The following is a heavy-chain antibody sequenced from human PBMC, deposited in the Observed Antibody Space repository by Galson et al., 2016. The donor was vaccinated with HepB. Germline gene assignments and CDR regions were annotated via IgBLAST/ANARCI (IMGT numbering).Heavy chain of an antibody. D-gene: IGHD4/OR15-4a*01. CDR3: VRDDYGPAWFDP. CDR2: ISYDGSNQ. CDR1: GFTFRSYA. V-gene: IGHV3-30*03. Sequence: SLRLSCATSGFTFRSYAMHWVRQAPGKGLDWVSLISYDGSNQYYADSVKGRFSISRDNLRATVYLHMNSLRGEDTAVYYCVRDDYGPAWFDPRSQGTQVTVSS. J-gene: IGHJ5*02.